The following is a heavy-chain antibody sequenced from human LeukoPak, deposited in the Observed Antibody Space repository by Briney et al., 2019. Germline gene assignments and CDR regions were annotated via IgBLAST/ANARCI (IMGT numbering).Heavy chain of an antibody. CDR1: GGSISSYY. CDR3: ASGSSIAAPADAFDI. D-gene: IGHD6-6*01. CDR2: IYTSGST. J-gene: IGHJ3*02. V-gene: IGHV4-4*07. Sequence: PSETLSLTCTVSGGSISSYYWSWTRQPAGKGLEWIGRIYTSGSTNYNPSLKSRVTMSVDTSKNQFSLKLSSVTAADTAVYYCASGSSIAAPADAFDIWGQGTMVTVSS.